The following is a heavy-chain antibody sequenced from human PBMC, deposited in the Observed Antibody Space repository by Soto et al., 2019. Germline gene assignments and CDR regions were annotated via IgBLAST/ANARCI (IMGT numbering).Heavy chain of an antibody. CDR2: INPNSGGT. D-gene: IGHD1-1*01. V-gene: IGHV1-2*02. J-gene: IGHJ4*02. Sequence: ASVKVSCKASGYTFTAHYIHWVRQAPGQGLQWMGWINPNSGGTNFAQKFQGRVTMTRDMSISTVYLQLTRLRPDDSAMYYCATTTVHFAPPAYLHSWGQGTLVTVSS. CDR3: ATTTVHFAPPAYLHS. CDR1: GYTFTAHY.